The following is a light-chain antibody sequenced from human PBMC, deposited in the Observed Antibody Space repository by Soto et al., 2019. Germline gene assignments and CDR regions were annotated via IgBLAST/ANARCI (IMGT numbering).Light chain of an antibody. V-gene: IGLV2-14*03. CDR1: SSDVGGYNY. CDR2: DVS. Sequence: QSALTQPASVSGSPGQSITISCTGTSSDVGGYNYVSWYQRHPGKAPKLMIFDVSNRPSGVSNRFSGSKSANTASLTISGLQAEDEADYFCSSYTSSTTPYVFGPGTKLTVL. CDR3: SSYTSSTTPYV. J-gene: IGLJ1*01.